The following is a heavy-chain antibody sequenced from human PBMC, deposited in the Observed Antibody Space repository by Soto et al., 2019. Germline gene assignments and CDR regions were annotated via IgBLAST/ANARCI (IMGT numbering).Heavy chain of an antibody. D-gene: IGHD3-9*01. CDR1: GGSVSSGSYY. CDR3: ARVRYYDILAGYSFDY. J-gene: IGHJ4*02. CDR2: IYYSGST. Sequence: SETLSLTCTVSGGSVSSGSYYWSWTRQPPGKGLEWIGYIYYSGSTNYNPSLKSRVTISVDTSKNQFSLKLSSVTAADTAVYYWARVRYYDILAGYSFDYWGQGTLVTVSS. V-gene: IGHV4-61*01.